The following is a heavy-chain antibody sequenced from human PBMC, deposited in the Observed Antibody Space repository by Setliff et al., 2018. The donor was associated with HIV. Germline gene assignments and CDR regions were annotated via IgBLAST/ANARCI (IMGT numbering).Heavy chain of an antibody. CDR1: GFTFSSYS. CDR3: ARDLSNSELYYFYYMDV. V-gene: IGHV3-23*01. J-gene: IGHJ6*03. CDR2: VSGGGGST. Sequence: TGGSLRLSCAASGFTFSSYSMNWVRQAPGKGLEWVSAVSGGGGSTYYADSVKGRFTISRDNSKNTLYLQMNSLRVEDTAVYYCARDLSNSELYYFYYMDVWGKGTTVTVSS. D-gene: IGHD4-4*01.